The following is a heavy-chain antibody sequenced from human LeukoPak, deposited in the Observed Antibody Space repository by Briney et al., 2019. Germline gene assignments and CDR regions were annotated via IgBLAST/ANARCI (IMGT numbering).Heavy chain of an antibody. Sequence: GGSLRLSCAASGFTFSSYGMHWVRQAPGKGLEWVAVIWYDGSNKYYPDSVQGRFTISRDNSKNTLYLQVNSLRAEDTAVYYCARDRSMSSWYIDLWGRGTLVTVSS. D-gene: IGHD2/OR15-2a*01. CDR3: ARDRSMSSWYIDL. CDR2: IWYDGSNK. V-gene: IGHV3-33*01. CDR1: GFTFSSYG. J-gene: IGHJ2*01.